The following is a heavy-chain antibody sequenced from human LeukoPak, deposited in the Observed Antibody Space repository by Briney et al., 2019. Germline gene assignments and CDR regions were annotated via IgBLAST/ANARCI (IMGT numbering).Heavy chain of an antibody. CDR1: GGSISSYY. Sequence: SETLSLTCTVSGGSISSYYWSWIRQPAGKGLEWIGRIYTSGSTNYNPSLKSRVTMSVDTSKNQFPLKLSSVTAADTAVYYCARDLLTYYYDSSGYFDYWGQGTLVTVSS. D-gene: IGHD3-22*01. CDR3: ARDLLTYYYDSSGYFDY. CDR2: IYTSGST. V-gene: IGHV4-4*07. J-gene: IGHJ4*02.